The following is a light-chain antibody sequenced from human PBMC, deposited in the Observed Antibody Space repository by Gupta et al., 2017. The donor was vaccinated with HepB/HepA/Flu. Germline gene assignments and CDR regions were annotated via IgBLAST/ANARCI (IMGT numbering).Light chain of an antibody. Sequence: SHQLTQPPPVSVSPGQTATITCSGDALSNQYTNWYQQKPGQAPVLVIYNDNERPSGTPERFSASSSGTTVTLTISGVQARDEADYYCQSADYSGTFLTFGGGTLLAVL. J-gene: IGLJ2*01. V-gene: IGLV3-25*03. CDR2: NDN. CDR3: QSADYSGTFLT. CDR1: ALSNQY.